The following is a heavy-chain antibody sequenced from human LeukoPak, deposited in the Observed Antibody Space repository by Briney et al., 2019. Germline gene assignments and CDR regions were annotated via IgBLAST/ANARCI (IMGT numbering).Heavy chain of an antibody. CDR1: GFTLTNYS. CDR2: FSSGSTYI. Sequence: GGSLRLSWPASGFTLTNYSINWVRQARGKGLEWVSPFSSGSTYIFYADSVKGRFTISRDNAKNSLSLQMNSLRAEDTAVYYCARGDYSDSGTYYHDVFDIWGQGTLVTVSS. J-gene: IGHJ3*02. V-gene: IGHV3-21*04. D-gene: IGHD3-10*01. CDR3: ARGDYSDSGTYYHDVFDI.